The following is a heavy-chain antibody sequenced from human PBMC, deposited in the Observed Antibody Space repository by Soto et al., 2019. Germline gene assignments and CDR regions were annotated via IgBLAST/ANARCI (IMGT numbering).Heavy chain of an antibody. V-gene: IGHV6-1*01. CDR1: GDSVSSISVA. J-gene: IGHJ4*02. Sequence: QVQLQQSGPGLVKPSQTLSLTCAISGDSVSSISVAWNWMRQSPSRGLEWLGRTYYRSKWYSDYAGSVKGRTTINPDTSKNQFSLQLNSVTPEDTAVYYCARESSSAFDYWGQGTLVIVSS. CDR2: TYYRSKWYS. D-gene: IGHD6-6*01. CDR3: ARESSSAFDY.